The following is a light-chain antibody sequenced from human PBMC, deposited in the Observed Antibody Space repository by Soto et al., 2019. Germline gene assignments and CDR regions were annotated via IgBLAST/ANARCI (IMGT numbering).Light chain of an antibody. V-gene: IGLV1-44*01. CDR1: SSNIGSNT. CDR2: SNN. CDR3: AAWDDSLNGPV. J-gene: IGLJ2*01. Sequence: QSVLTQPPSSSGTHGQRVTISCSGSSSNIGSNTVNWYQQLPGTAPKLLIYSNNQRPSGVPDRFSGSKSGTSASLAISGLQSEDESDYYCAAWDDSLNGPVFGGGTKLTFL.